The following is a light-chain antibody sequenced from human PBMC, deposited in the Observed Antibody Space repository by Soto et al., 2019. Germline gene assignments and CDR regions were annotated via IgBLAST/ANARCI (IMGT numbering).Light chain of an antibody. CDR2: DAS. V-gene: IGKV1-5*01. Sequence: DIPMTQSPTTLSASVGDRVTITCRASQSISTWLAWYQQKPGKAPKLLIYDASSLESGVPSRFSGSGSGTEFTLTISSLQPDDFATYYCQQYNIYPTTFGQGTKVEIK. J-gene: IGKJ1*01. CDR3: QQYNIYPTT. CDR1: QSISTW.